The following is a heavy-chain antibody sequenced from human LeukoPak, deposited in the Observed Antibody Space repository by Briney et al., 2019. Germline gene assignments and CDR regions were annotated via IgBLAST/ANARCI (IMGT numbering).Heavy chain of an antibody. D-gene: IGHD6-13*01. CDR3: ARDPISLRSSSPFDY. Sequence: GGSLRLSCAASGFTFSSYSMSWVRQAPGKGLEWVAYISSSSSTLHYADPVKGRFTISRDNSKNTLYLQMNSLRAEDTAVYYCARDPISLRSSSPFDYCGQGTLVTVSS. V-gene: IGHV3-48*01. CDR2: ISSSSSTL. CDR1: GFTFSSYS. J-gene: IGHJ4*02.